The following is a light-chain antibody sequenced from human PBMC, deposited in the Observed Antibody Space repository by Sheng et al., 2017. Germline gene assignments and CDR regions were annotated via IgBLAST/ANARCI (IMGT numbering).Light chain of an antibody. CDR3: QQYGGSPRT. Sequence: EIVLTQSPGTLSLSPGERATLSCRASQSLSGIYLAWYQQKPGQAPRLLMSGASNRAAGIPDRFSGSGSGPDFTLTITRLEPEDFAVYYCQQYGGSPRTFGQGTKLGD. J-gene: IGKJ2*01. CDR2: GAS. V-gene: IGKV3-20*01. CDR1: QSLSGIY.